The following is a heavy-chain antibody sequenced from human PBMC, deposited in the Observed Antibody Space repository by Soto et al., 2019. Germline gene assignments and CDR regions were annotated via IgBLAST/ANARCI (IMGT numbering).Heavy chain of an antibody. D-gene: IGHD6-6*01. CDR3: TTREYSSSFDAFDI. V-gene: IGHV3-15*01. J-gene: IGHJ3*02. CDR2: IKSKTDGGTT. CDR1: GFTFSNAW. Sequence: GGSLRLSCAASGFTFSNAWMSWVRQAPGKGLEWVGRIKSKTDGGTTDYAAPVKGRFTISRDDSKNTLYLQMNSLKTEDTAVYYCTTREYSSSFDAFDIWGQGTMVTVSS.